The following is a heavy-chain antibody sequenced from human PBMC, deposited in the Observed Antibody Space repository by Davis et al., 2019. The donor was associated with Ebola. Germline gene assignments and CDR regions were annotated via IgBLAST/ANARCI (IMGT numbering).Heavy chain of an antibody. CDR2: IIPKSGGI. CDR1: GYTFTDDY. CDR3: SMVVLPPGRKYYYFSYGMAV. V-gene: IGHV1-2*02. D-gene: IGHD3-10*01. J-gene: IGHJ6*02. Sequence: ASVKVSCKASGYTFTDDYIHWVRQAPGQGLEWMGWIIPKSGGINYAQKFQGRVTMTRDTSRSTAYMELSRLSSDDTAVYFCSMVVLPPGRKYYYFSYGMAVWGQGTTVTVS.